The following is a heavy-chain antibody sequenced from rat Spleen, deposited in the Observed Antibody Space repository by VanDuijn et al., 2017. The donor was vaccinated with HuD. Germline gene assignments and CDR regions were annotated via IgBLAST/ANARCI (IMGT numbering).Heavy chain of an antibody. V-gene: IGHV5-29*01. CDR3: VRXXNPGXXSSXWYFXX. Sequence: EVQLVESGGDLVQPGRSLKLSCAASGFTFSNYYMAWVRQAPTKGLEWVATISYDGSSTFHRDSVKGRFTNSRDNTQSTLYLKMDDLRSEDKATXYCVRXXNPGXXSSXWYFXXWGPGXXVTVSS. J-gene: IGHJ1*01. CDR2: ISYDGSST. D-gene: IGHD3-8*01. CDR1: GFTFSNYY.